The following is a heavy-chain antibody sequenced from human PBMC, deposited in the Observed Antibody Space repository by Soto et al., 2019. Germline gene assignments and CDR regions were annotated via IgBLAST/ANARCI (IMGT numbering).Heavy chain of an antibody. CDR1: GFTFSSYC. Sequence: EGSLRLSCAASGFTFSSYCMSWVRQAPGKGLEWVANIKQDGSEKYYVDSVKGRFTISRDNAKNSLYLQMNSLRAEDTAVYYCARGALGPDYYYYMDVWGKGTTVTVSS. V-gene: IGHV3-7*01. D-gene: IGHD3-3*01. CDR3: ARGALGPDYYYYMDV. J-gene: IGHJ6*03. CDR2: IKQDGSEK.